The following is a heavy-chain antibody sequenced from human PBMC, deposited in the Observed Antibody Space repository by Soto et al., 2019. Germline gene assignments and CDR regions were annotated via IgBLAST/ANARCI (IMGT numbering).Heavy chain of an antibody. CDR3: ARDGFYDILTGYLDS. D-gene: IGHD3-9*01. CDR1: GYTFTSYS. CDR2: INGDTGDT. V-gene: IGHV1-3*01. Sequence: QVQLVQSGAEVKKPGASVKVSCKASGYTFTSYSMHWVRQAPGQRLEWMGWINGDTGDTKYSQKFQDRVTITRDASAITAYMELSSLRSEDTAVYYCARDGFYDILTGYLDSWGQGSVVTVSS. J-gene: IGHJ4*02.